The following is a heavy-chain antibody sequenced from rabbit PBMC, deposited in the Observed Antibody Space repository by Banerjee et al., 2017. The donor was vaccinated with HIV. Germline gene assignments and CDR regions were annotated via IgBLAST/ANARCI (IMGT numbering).Heavy chain of an antibody. J-gene: IGHJ4*01. CDR1: GFSFSGYAY. Sequence: QSLEESGGGLVQPEGSLTLTCTASGFSFSGYAYICWVRQAPGKGLEWVACIYAGSTDSTYYASWAKGRFTISKTSSTTVTLQLTSLTAADTATYYGGYEYPDYFNLWGQGTLVTVS. CDR2: IYAGSTDST. D-gene: IGHD1-1*01. CDR3: GYEYPDYFNL. V-gene: IGHV1S40*01.